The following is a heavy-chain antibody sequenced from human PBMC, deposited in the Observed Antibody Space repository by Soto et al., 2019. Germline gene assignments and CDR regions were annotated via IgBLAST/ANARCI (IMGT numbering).Heavy chain of an antibody. J-gene: IGHJ3*02. CDR1: GFTFSSYS. CDR3: ARDPYDSSGYYYDAFDI. Sequence: GGSLRLSCAASGFTFSSYSMNWVRQAPAQGLEWVSSISSSSSYIYYADSVKGRFTISRDNAKNSVYLQMNSLRAEDTAVYYCARDPYDSSGYYYDAFDIWGQGTMVTVSS. D-gene: IGHD3-22*01. CDR2: ISSSSSYI. V-gene: IGHV3-21*01.